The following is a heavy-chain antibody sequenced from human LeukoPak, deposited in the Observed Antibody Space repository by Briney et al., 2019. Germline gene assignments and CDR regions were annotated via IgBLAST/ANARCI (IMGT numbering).Heavy chain of an antibody. V-gene: IGHV1-2*02. CDR3: ARDLAAAAGTSNWFDP. D-gene: IGHD6-13*01. Sequence: GASVKVSCKASGYTFTGYYMHWVRQAPGQGLEWMGWINPNSGGTNYAQKFQGRVTMTRDTSISTAYMELSRLRSDDTAVYYCARDLAAAAGTSNWFDPWGQGTLVTVSS. J-gene: IGHJ5*02. CDR2: INPNSGGT. CDR1: GYTFTGYY.